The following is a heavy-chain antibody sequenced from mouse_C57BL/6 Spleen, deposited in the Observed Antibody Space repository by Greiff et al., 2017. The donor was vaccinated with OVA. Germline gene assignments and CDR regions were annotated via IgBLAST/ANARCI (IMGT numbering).Heavy chain of an antibody. Sequence: EVQLQESGAELVKPGASVTLSCTASGFNIKDYYMHWVKQRTEQGLEWIGRIDPEDGETKYAPKFQGKATITADTSSNTAYLQLSSLTSEDTAVYYCALDSSGYWFAYWGQGTLVTVSA. CDR1: GFNIKDYY. J-gene: IGHJ3*01. V-gene: IGHV14-2*01. CDR3: ALDSSGYWFAY. CDR2: IDPEDGET. D-gene: IGHD3-2*02.